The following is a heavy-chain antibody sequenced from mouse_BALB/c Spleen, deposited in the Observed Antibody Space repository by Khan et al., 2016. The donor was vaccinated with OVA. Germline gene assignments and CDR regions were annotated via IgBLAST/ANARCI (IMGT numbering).Heavy chain of an antibody. CDR3: ATLYGDGPY. CDR1: GFSLTNYG. J-gene: IGHJ3*01. Sequence: QVQLKESGPGLVAPSQSLSITCTVSGFSLTNYGVHWLRQPPGKGLEWLGLIWAGGSTNYNSALMSRLSISKDNSKGQVFLKMNSLQTGDTAVYYCATLYGDGPYWGQGTLVTVSA. V-gene: IGHV2-9*02. CDR2: IWAGGST. D-gene: IGHD2-13*01.